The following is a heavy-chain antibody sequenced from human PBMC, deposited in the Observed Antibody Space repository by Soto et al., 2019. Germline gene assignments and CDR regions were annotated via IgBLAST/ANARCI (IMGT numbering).Heavy chain of an antibody. CDR1: GGTIRSCGYY. Sequence: PSDKLSLTSNVSGGTIRSCGYYCNWIRQHPGKGLEWIGNIHHNRGTFYNKTLMSRVTISVNTSKNQIYRKLSSVTAADTAVYFCVRGVLSWGQG. D-gene: IGHD3-10*01. J-gene: IGHJ5*02. CDR2: IHHNRGT. V-gene: IGHV4-31*03. CDR3: VRGVLS.